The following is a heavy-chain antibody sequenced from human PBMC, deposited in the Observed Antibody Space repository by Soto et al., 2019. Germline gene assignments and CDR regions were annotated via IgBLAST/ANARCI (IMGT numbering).Heavy chain of an antibody. CDR3: TTWQGSSWYGYFDL. CDR1: GFTFSNAW. CDR2: IKSKTDGGTT. J-gene: IGHJ2*01. D-gene: IGHD6-13*01. Sequence: EVQLVESGGGLVKPGGSLRLSCAASGFTFSNAWMSWVRQAPGKGLEWVGRIKSKTDGGTTDYAAPVKGRFTISRDDSKNTLYLQMNSLKTEDTAVYYCTTWQGSSWYGYFDLWGRGTLVTVSS. V-gene: IGHV3-15*01.